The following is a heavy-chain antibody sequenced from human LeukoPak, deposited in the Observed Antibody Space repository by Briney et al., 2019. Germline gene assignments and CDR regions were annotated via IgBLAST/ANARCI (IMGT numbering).Heavy chain of an antibody. J-gene: IGHJ5*02. CDR3: ARPQGYCSSTSCYHWFDP. V-gene: IGHV4-59*08. CDR1: GGSISSYY. D-gene: IGHD2-2*01. Sequence: SETLSLTCTVSGGSISSYYWSWIRQPPGKGLEWIGYIYYSGSTNYNPSLKGRVTISVDTSKNQFSLKLSSVTAADTAVYYCARPQGYCSSTSCYHWFDPWGQGTLVTVSS. CDR2: IYYSGST.